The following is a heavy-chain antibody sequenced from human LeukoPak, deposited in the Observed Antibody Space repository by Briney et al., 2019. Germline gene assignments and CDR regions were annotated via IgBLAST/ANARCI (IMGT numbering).Heavy chain of an antibody. CDR1: GFTFSNYN. V-gene: IGHV3-23*01. D-gene: IGHD2-8*01. CDR3: AKGVYYYEY. J-gene: IGHJ4*02. Sequence: GGSLRLSCAASGFTFSNYNMNWVRQAPGKGLEWVSAISGSGGSTYYADSVKGRFTISRDNSKNTLYLQMNSLRAEDTAVYYCAKGVYYYEYWGQGTLVTVSS. CDR2: ISGSGGST.